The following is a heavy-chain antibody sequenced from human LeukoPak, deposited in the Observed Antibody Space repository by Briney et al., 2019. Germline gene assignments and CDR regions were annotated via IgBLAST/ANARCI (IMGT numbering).Heavy chain of an antibody. J-gene: IGHJ6*03. CDR1: GGSISSSGYY. V-gene: IGHV4-39*07. D-gene: IGHD6-19*01. CDR3: ARGGAVAGRRGYYYYYMDV. CDR2: IYYSGST. Sequence: SETLSLTCTVSGGSISSSGYYWGWIRQPPGKGLEWIGSIYYSGSTYYNPSLKSRVTISVDTSKNQFSLKLSSVTAADTAVYYCARGGAVAGRRGYYYYYMDVWGKGTTVTISS.